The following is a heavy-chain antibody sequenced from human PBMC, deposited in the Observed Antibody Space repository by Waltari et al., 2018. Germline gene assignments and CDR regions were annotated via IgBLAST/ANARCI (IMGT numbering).Heavy chain of an antibody. D-gene: IGHD3-10*01. Sequence: QVQLVQSGAEVKKPGASVKVSCKASGYTFTGYYIHWVRQAPGQGLEWMGGINPNSGGTNYAQKFQGRVTMTRDTSISTAYMELSRLRSDDTAVYYCARSTYYGSGSYFPDYWGQGTLVTVSS. CDR2: INPNSGGT. CDR3: ARSTYYGSGSYFPDY. V-gene: IGHV1-2*02. CDR1: GYTFTGYY. J-gene: IGHJ4*02.